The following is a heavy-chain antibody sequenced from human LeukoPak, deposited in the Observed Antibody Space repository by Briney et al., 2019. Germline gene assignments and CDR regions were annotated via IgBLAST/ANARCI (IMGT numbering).Heavy chain of an antibody. CDR3: ARCSGGFGTDY. V-gene: IGHV4-59*08. Sequence: SETLSFTCTVSGGSISSYYWSWIRQPPGKGLEWIGYIYYSGSTNYNPSLKSRVTISVDTSKNQFSLKLSSVTAADTAVYYCARCSGGFGTDYWGQGTLVTVSS. D-gene: IGHD3-10*01. CDR2: IYYSGST. CDR1: GGSISSYY. J-gene: IGHJ4*02.